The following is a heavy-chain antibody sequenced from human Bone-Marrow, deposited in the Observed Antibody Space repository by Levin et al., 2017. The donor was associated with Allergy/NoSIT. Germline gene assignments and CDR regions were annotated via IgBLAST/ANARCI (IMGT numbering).Heavy chain of an antibody. CDR3: ARAQLWSEIDY. CDR1: GFTFSDYY. D-gene: IGHD5-18*01. V-gene: IGHV3-11*01. Sequence: SCAASGFTFSDYYMSWIRQAPGKGLEWVSYISSSGSTIYYADSVKGRFTISRDNAKNSLYLQMNSLRAEDTAVYYCARAQLWSEIDYWGQGTLVTVSS. J-gene: IGHJ4*02. CDR2: ISSSGSTI.